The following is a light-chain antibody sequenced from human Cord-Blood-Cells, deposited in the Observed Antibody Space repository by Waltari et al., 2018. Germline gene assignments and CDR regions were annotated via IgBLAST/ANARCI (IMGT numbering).Light chain of an antibody. CDR3: QQRST. CDR1: QSVSSY. Sequence: EIVLTQSPATLSLSPGEQATLSCRASQSVSSYLAWYQQTPGQAPRLLIYDASNRATGIPARFSGSGSGTDFTLTISRLEPEDFAVYYCQQRSTFGGGTKVEIK. V-gene: IGKV3-11*01. CDR2: DAS. J-gene: IGKJ4*01.